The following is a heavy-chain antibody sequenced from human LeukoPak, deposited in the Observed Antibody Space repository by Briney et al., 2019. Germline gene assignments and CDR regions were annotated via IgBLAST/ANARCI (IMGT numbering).Heavy chain of an antibody. CDR3: ARGPTTVTGSYSYYYGMDV. CDR2: INPSGASA. V-gene: IGHV1-46*01. J-gene: IGHJ6*02. CDR1: GDTFINYY. Sequence: ASVKVSCKASGDTFINYYMHWVRQAPGQGLEWMGIINPSGASATYAQKFQGRVTITADESTSTAYMELSSLRSEDTAVYYCARGPTTVTGSYSYYYGMDVWGQGTTVTVSS. D-gene: IGHD4-17*01.